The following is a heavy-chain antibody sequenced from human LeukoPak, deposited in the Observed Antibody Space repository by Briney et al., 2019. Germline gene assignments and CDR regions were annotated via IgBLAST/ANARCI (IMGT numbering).Heavy chain of an antibody. CDR2: IRYDGSNK. V-gene: IGHV3-30*02. Sequence: GGSLRLSCAASGFTFSTYGMHWVRQAPGKGLEWVAFIRYDGSNKYYADSVKGRFTISRDNAKNSLFLEMNSLRVDDTAMYFCARSSLERHYSFDFWGRGTLVTVSS. CDR1: GFTFSTYG. D-gene: IGHD1-1*01. J-gene: IGHJ4*02. CDR3: ARSSLERHYSFDF.